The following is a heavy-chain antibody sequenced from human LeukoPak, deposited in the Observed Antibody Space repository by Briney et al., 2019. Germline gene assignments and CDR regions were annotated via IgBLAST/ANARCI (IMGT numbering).Heavy chain of an antibody. CDR1: GFIFSNYA. Sequence: GGSLRLSCAASGFIFSNYAMAWVRQAPGXXXEWVSATPGNGGSDDTHYATSVEGRFTISRDNSQNTLYLQMDNLRTEDTAVYYCAKRSAFNYGYFDFWGQGTLVTVSS. V-gene: IGHV3-23*01. D-gene: IGHD2-15*01. CDR2: TPGNGGSDDT. CDR3: AKRSAFNYGYFDF. J-gene: IGHJ4*02.